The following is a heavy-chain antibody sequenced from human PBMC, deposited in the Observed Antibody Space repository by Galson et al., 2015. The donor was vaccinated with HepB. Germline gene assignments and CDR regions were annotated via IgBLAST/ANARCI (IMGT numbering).Heavy chain of an antibody. D-gene: IGHD3-22*01. J-gene: IGHJ4*02. Sequence: SLRLSCAASGFTFTNFAMHWVRQAPGKGLEWVTTISYDGNNKFYADSVKGRSTVSRDISKNTLYLKMNSLRDGDTAVYYCASDPDDTNGYYNSFDYRGQGSLVTVSS. CDR3: ASDPDDTNGYYNSFDY. CDR2: ISYDGNNK. V-gene: IGHV3-30-3*01. CDR1: GFTFTNFA.